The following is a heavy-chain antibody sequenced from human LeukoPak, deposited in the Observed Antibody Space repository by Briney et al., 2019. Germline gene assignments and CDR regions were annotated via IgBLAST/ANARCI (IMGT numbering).Heavy chain of an antibody. J-gene: IGHJ6*02. CDR3: ARDEDSGYGTKGMDV. D-gene: IGHD3-22*01. V-gene: IGHV1-2*04. Sequence: ASVKVSCKASGYTFTGYYMHWVRQAPGQGLEWMGWINPNSGGTNYAQKFQGWVTMTRDTSISTAYMGLSRLRSDDTAVYYCARDEDSGYGTKGMDVWGQGTTVTVSS. CDR1: GYTFTGYY. CDR2: INPNSGGT.